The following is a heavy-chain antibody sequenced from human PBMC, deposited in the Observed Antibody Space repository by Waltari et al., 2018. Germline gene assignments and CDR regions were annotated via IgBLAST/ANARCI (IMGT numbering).Heavy chain of an antibody. CDR1: GFSFRSYN. CDR2: ITTGSTYM. Sequence: EVQLVESGGGLVRPGGSLRLSCVASGFSFRSYNMNWVRQAPGKGLDGVSSITTGSTYMYYVDSLKGRFTISRDDAKNSLFLQMNSLRAEDTAVYYCARDLIEPAAIGNYYYGMDVWGQGTTVTVSS. V-gene: IGHV3-21*01. J-gene: IGHJ6*02. CDR3: ARDLIEPAAIGNYYYGMDV. D-gene: IGHD2-2*01.